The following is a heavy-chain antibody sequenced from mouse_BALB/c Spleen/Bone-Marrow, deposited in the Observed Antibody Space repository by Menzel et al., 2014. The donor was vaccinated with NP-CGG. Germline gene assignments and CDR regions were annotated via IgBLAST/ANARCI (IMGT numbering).Heavy chain of an antibody. CDR1: GYTFTSYW. Sequence: QVQPQQPGAELAKPGASVKLSCKASGYTFTSYWMHWVKQRPGQGLEWIGEINPSNGRTNYNEKFKRKATLTVDKSSSTAYMQLSSLTSEDSAVYYCTGGRGYFDYWGQGTTLTVSS. CDR3: TGGRGYFDY. V-gene: IGHV1S81*02. CDR2: INPSNGRT. J-gene: IGHJ2*01.